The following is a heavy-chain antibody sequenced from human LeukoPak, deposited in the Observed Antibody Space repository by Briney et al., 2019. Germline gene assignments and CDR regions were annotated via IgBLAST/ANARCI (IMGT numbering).Heavy chain of an antibody. CDR1: GFTFSDYY. V-gene: IGHV3-11*01. D-gene: IGHD3-9*01. J-gene: IGHJ5*02. CDR2: ISSSGSTI. CDR3: ARDRAYYDILTGYYRDWFDP. Sequence: GSLRLSCAASGFTFSDYYMSWIRQAPGKGLEWVSYISSSGSTIYYADSVKGRFTICRDNAKNSLYLQMNSLRAEDTAVYYCARDRAYYDILTGYYRDWFDPWGQGTLVTVSS.